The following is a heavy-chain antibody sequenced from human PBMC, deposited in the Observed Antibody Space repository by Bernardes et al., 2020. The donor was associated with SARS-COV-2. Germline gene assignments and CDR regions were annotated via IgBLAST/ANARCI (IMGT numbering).Heavy chain of an antibody. D-gene: IGHD3-16*01. CDR1: SGSPSAHY. CDR2: INYSGSN. Sequence: SESPSLTSAVHSGSPSAHYCNWIRQPPGNGMEWLGEINYSGSNNYNPCLKSQVTISVDTSKHQFSLKLYSGTAADRAVYYCASAVWGIWYSDLWGRGTLVTVSS. J-gene: IGHJ2*01. V-gene: IGHV4-34*01. CDR3: ASAVWGIWYSDL.